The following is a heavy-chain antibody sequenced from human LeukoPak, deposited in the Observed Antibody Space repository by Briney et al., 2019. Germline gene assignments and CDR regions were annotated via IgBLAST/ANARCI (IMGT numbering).Heavy chain of an antibody. CDR1: GFTFSDYY. Sequence: GGSLTLSCAASGFTFSDYYMSWIRQAPGKGLEWVSYISSSGSTIYYADSVKGRFTISRDNAKNSLYLQMNSLRAEDTAVYYCARDYYDSSGYYAHLDYWGQGTLVTVSS. CDR3: ARDYYDSSGYYAHLDY. J-gene: IGHJ4*02. V-gene: IGHV3-11*01. CDR2: ISSSGSTI. D-gene: IGHD3-22*01.